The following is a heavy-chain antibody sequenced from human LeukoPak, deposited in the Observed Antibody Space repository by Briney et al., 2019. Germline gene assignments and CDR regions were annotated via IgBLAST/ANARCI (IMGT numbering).Heavy chain of an antibody. CDR3: ARDGRIAVAGFYYYYGMDV. CDR1: GGSISTYY. D-gene: IGHD6-19*01. V-gene: IGHV4-59*01. CDR2: IYYGGST. Sequence: SETLSLTRTVSGGSISTYYWSWIRQSPGKGLEWIGYIYYGGSTNYNPSLKSRVTISVDTSKNQFSLKLSSVTAADTAMYYCARDGRIAVAGFYYYYGMDVWGQGTTVTVSS. J-gene: IGHJ6*02.